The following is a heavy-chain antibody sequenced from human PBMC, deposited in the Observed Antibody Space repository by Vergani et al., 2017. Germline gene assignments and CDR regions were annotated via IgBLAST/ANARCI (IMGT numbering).Heavy chain of an antibody. Sequence: VQLVQSGAEVKKPGESLKISCKGSGYSFTSYWIGWVRQMPGKGLEWMGIIYTGDSDTRYSPSFQGQVTIAADKSISTAYLQWSSLKASDTAMYYCAIPVDTAMVTGADAFDIWGQGTMVTVSS. CDR2: IYTGDSDT. CDR3: AIPVDTAMVTGADAFDI. J-gene: IGHJ3*02. V-gene: IGHV5-51*03. D-gene: IGHD5-18*01. CDR1: GYSFTSYW.